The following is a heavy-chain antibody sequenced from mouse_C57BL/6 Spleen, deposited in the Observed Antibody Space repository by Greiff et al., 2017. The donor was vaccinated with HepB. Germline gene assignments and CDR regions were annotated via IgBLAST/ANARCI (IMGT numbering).Heavy chain of an antibody. Sequence: QVQLQQPGAELVRPGSSVKLSCKASGYTFTSYWMDWVKQRPGQGLEWIGNIYPSDSETHYNQKFKDKATLTVDKSSSTAYMQLSSLTSEDSAVYYCARSITTGDYWGNGTTLTVSS. CDR2: IYPSDSET. J-gene: IGHJ2*01. D-gene: IGHD1-1*01. CDR3: ARSITTGDY. CDR1: GYTFTSYW. V-gene: IGHV1-61*01.